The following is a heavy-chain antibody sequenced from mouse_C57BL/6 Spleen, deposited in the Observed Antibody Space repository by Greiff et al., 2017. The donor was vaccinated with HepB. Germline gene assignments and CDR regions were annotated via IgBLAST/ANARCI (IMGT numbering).Heavy chain of an antibody. V-gene: IGHV1-85*01. CDR3: ARPGATVVHYFDY. Sequence: VHLVESGPELVKPGASVKLSCKASGYTFTSYDINWVKQRPGQGLEWIGWIYPRDGSTKYNEKFKGKATLTVDTSSSTAYMELHSLTAEDSAVYFCARPGATVVHYFDYWGQGTTLTVSS. J-gene: IGHJ2*01. D-gene: IGHD1-1*01. CDR1: GYTFTSYD. CDR2: IYPRDGST.